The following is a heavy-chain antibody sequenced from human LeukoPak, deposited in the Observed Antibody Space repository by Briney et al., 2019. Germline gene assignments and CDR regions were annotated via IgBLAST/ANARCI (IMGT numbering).Heavy chain of an antibody. Sequence: SETLSLTCTVSGGSLSSSYWTWIRQPPGKGLEWIGYIYYSGSTNYNPSLKSRATISVDTTKNQFSLKLSSVTAADTDVYYCASAIAEDFYYYYMDVWGKGTTVTVSS. D-gene: IGHD1-14*01. CDR1: GGSLSSSY. V-gene: IGHV4-59*01. J-gene: IGHJ6*03. CDR2: IYYSGST. CDR3: ASAIAEDFYYYYMDV.